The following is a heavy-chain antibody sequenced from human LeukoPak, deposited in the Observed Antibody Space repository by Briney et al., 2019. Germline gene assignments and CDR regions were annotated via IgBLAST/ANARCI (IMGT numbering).Heavy chain of an antibody. CDR1: GGSISSSSYY. Sequence: PSETLSLTCTVSGGSISSSSYYWGWIRQPPGKGLEWIGSIYYSGSTYYNPSLKSRVTISVDTSKNQFSLKLSSVTAADTAVYYCARPWYCSGGSCYYAFDIWGQGTMVTVSS. CDR2: IYYSGST. D-gene: IGHD2-15*01. J-gene: IGHJ3*02. CDR3: ARPWYCSGGSCYYAFDI. V-gene: IGHV4-39*01.